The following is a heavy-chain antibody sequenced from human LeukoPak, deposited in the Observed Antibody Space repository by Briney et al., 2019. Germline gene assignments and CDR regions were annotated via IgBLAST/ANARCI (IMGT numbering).Heavy chain of an antibody. Sequence: SETLSLTCTVSGGSISSHYWSWIRQPPGKGLEWIGYIYYSGGTNYNTSLKSRVTISVDTSKNQFSLKLSSVTAADTAVYYCAREKSPDYCSGGSCYFDYWGQGTLVTVSS. V-gene: IGHV4-59*11. J-gene: IGHJ4*02. D-gene: IGHD2-15*01. CDR2: IYYSGGT. CDR3: AREKSPDYCSGGSCYFDY. CDR1: GGSISSHY.